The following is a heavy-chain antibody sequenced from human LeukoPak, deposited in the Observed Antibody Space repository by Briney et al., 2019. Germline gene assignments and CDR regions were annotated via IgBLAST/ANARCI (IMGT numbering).Heavy chain of an antibody. D-gene: IGHD1-26*01. Sequence: ASVKVSCKASGGTFSSYAISWVRQAPGQGLEWMGGIIPIFGTANYAQKFQGRVTITADKSTSTAYMELSSLRSEDTAVYYCARYIVGATGFDYWGQGTLVTVSS. V-gene: IGHV1-69*06. CDR2: IIPIFGTA. CDR1: GGTFSSYA. J-gene: IGHJ4*02. CDR3: ARYIVGATGFDY.